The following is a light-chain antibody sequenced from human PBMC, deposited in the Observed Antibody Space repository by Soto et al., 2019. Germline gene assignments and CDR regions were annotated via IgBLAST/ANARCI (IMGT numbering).Light chain of an antibody. CDR2: DAS. CDR3: KQYNSPLN. J-gene: IGKJ4*01. Sequence: DIEITQSPSTRSASVGDRVTISCRASQSISSYLAWYQQKPGKAPKFLIYDASSLESGVPSRFSGSGSGTEFTLTISSLQPDDFATYYCKQYNSPLNCGGGNRGDIK. CDR1: QSISSY. V-gene: IGKV1-5*01.